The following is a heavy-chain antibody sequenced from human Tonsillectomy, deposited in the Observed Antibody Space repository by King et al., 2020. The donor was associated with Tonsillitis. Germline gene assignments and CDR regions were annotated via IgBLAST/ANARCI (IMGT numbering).Heavy chain of an antibody. Sequence: VQLQESGPGLVKPSGTLSLTCAVSGDSISSSYWWSWVRQSPGKGLEWIGEINHSGNRNTNPSVSSRVTMSVDDSKNQFSLRLSSVTAADTAVYYCGAGSGYYYIRYWGQGTLVTVSS. V-gene: IGHV4-4*02. J-gene: IGHJ4*02. CDR1: GDSISSSYW. CDR3: GAGSGYYYIRY. D-gene: IGHD3-22*01. CDR2: INHSGNR.